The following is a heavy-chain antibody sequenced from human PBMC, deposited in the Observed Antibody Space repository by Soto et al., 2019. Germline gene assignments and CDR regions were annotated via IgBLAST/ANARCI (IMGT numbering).Heavy chain of an antibody. D-gene: IGHD3-16*01. CDR1: GYTFTSYD. CDR2: MNPNSGKT. V-gene: IGHV1-8*01. Sequence: ASVKVSCKASGYTFTSYDINWVRQATGQGLEWMGWMNPNSGKTGYAQKFQGKVTMTRNTSISTAYMELSSLRSEDTAVYYCASLVDRDHSWGGMGVWGLGTTVPVP. J-gene: IGHJ6*02. CDR3: ASLVDRDHSWGGMGV.